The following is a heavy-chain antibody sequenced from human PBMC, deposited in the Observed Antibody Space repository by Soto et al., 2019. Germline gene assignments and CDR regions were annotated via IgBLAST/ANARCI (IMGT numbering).Heavy chain of an antibody. CDR1: GFTFSSYA. D-gene: IGHD4-17*01. CDR3: AKKYGDYSNSDAFDI. J-gene: IGHJ3*02. CDR2: IRGSGGST. V-gene: IGHV3-23*01. Sequence: GGSLRLSCAASGFTFSSYAMSWVRQAPGKGLEWVSAIRGSGGSTYYADSVKGRFTISRDNSKNTLYLQMNSLRAEDTAVYYCAKKYGDYSNSDAFDIWGQGTMVTVSS.